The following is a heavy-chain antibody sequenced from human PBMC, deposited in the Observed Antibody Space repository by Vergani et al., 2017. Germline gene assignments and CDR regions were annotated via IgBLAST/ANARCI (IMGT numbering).Heavy chain of an antibody. CDR3: AKVGPSWYFDL. J-gene: IGHJ2*01. CDR1: GLMFNNYG. V-gene: IGHV3-23*04. Sequence: VQLVESGGGVVQPGRSLRLSCETSGLMFNNYGMHWVRQAPGRGLEWVSAISGSGGSTYYADSVKGRFTISRDNSKNTLYLQMNSLRAEDTAVYYCAKVGPSWYFDLWGRGTLVTVSS. D-gene: IGHD3/OR15-3a*01. CDR2: ISGSGGST.